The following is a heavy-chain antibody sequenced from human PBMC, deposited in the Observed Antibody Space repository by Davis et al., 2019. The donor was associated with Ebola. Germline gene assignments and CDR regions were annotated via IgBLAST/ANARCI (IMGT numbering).Heavy chain of an antibody. Sequence: SETLSLTCAVYGGSFSGSYWGRISQPTGKGLEWIGSMYYRGSTYYNPSLKSRVTISVDTSKNQFSLKLSSVTAAETAVYYCARLEQWLVPWYFDLWGRGTLVTVAS. V-gene: IGHV4-39*01. CDR3: ARLEQWLVPWYFDL. D-gene: IGHD6-19*01. CDR1: GGSFSGSY. CDR2: MYYRGST. J-gene: IGHJ2*01.